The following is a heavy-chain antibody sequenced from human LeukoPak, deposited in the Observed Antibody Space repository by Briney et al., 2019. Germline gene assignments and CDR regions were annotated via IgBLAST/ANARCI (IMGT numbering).Heavy chain of an antibody. CDR3: AKHKTSMVPNDL. J-gene: IGHJ2*01. V-gene: IGHV3-23*01. D-gene: IGHD5-18*01. Sequence: GGSLRLSCAASGFTFGTYAMSWVRQAPGKGLEWFSAISGSGGSTYYADSVKGRFTISRDNSKNTLYLQMNSLRAEDTAVYYCAKHKTSMVPNDLWGRGTLVTVSS. CDR2: ISGSGGST. CDR1: GFTFGTYA.